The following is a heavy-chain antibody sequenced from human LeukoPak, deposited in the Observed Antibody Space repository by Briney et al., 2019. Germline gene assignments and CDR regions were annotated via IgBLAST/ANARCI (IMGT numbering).Heavy chain of an antibody. CDR2: IKSKTDGGTT. J-gene: IGHJ6*03. D-gene: IGHD2-8*01. CDR1: GFTFNDAW. CDR3: AKDRCSNGIGCLYYYMGV. V-gene: IGHV3-15*01. Sequence: PGGSLRLSCAASGFTFNDAWMSWVRQAPGKGLEWVGRIKSKTDGGTTDYAAPVEGRFTISRDDSKNTLFLQMNSLRAEDTAVYYCAKDRCSNGIGCLYYYMGVWGKGTTVTISS.